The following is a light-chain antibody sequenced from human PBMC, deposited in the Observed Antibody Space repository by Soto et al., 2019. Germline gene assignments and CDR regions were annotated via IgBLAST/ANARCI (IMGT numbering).Light chain of an antibody. Sequence: AIQLTQSPSSLYASVGDRVTITCRASQGISSALAWYQQKPGKTPKLLIYDASSLESGVPSRFSGSGSGTDFTLTISSLQPEDFATYYCQQFKSYLFTFGPGTKVDIK. V-gene: IGKV1-13*02. J-gene: IGKJ3*01. CDR2: DAS. CDR3: QQFKSYLFT. CDR1: QGISSA.